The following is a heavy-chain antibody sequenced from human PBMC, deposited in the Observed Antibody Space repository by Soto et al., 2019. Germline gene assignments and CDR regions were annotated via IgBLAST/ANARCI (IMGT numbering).Heavy chain of an antibody. D-gene: IGHD4-17*01. CDR1: GYTFTSYY. Sequence: QVQLVQSGAEVKKPGASVKVSCKASGYTFTSYYMHWVRQAPGQGLEWMGVINPSGGSTSYSQKFQGRVTMTRDTSTSTFYMELSSLRSEDTAVYYCARLATVTPPYYLDYWGQGTLVTVSP. J-gene: IGHJ4*02. CDR2: INPSGGST. V-gene: IGHV1-46*01. CDR3: ARLATVTPPYYLDY.